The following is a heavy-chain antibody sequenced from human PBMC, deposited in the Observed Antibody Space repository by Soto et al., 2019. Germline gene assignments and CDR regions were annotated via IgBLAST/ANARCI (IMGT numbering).Heavy chain of an antibody. Sequence: QVQLVQSGAEVKKPGASVKVSCKASGYTFTSYGISWVRQAPGQGLEGMGWISAYNGNTNYAQKLQGRVTMTTDTSTSTAYMELRSLRSDDTAVYYCASYPAVADPGGWFDPWGQGTLVTVSS. D-gene: IGHD6-19*01. CDR2: ISAYNGNT. J-gene: IGHJ5*02. CDR1: GYTFTSYG. V-gene: IGHV1-18*01. CDR3: ASYPAVADPGGWFDP.